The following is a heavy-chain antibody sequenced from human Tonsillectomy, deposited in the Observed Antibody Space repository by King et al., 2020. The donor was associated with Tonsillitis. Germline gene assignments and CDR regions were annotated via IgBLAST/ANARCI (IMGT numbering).Heavy chain of an antibody. CDR1: GDSVSSNSAA. CDR2: TYYRSKWYN. J-gene: IGHJ4*02. CDR3: ARGGVEQCLVRLYYFDY. D-gene: IGHD6-19*01. V-gene: IGHV6-1*01. Sequence: VQLQQSGPGLVKPSQTLSLTCAISGDSVSSNSAAWNWIRQSPSRGLEWLGRTYYRSKWYNDYAVSVKSRITINPDTSKNQFSLQLNSVTPEDTAVYYCARGGVEQCLVRLYYFDYWGQGTLVTVSS.